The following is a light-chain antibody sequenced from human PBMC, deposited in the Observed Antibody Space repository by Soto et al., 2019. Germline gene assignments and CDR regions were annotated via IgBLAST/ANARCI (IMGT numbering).Light chain of an antibody. CDR1: QSISSW. Sequence: DIQMTQSPSTLSASVGDRVTITCRASQSISSWLAWYQQKPGKAPKLLIYKASTLESGVPSNFSGSGSGTEFTLTISSLQTEHFANYYCQQYNSYPWTFGQGTKVDIK. V-gene: IGKV1-5*03. CDR2: KAS. CDR3: QQYNSYPWT. J-gene: IGKJ1*01.